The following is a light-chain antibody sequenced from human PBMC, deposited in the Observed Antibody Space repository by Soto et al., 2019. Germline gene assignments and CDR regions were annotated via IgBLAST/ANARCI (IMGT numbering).Light chain of an antibody. J-gene: IGKJ2*01. CDR3: QQGYSVPHT. V-gene: IGKV1-39*01. CDR1: RDIKFY. Sequence: DIQMTQSPSSLSASVGDRVTLACRASRDIKFYLNWYQHKPGQAPKLLIFTASSLQSGVPSRFSGSGSGTDFTLTIDSLQPEDFGTYYCQQGYSVPHTFGQGTKLDIK. CDR2: TAS.